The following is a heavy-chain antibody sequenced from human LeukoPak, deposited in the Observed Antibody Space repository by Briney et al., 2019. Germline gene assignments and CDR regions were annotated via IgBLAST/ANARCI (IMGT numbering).Heavy chain of an antibody. CDR3: ARGQGVQLWFQGDYYYYYMDV. Sequence: EGSLRLSCAASGFTFSSYWMSWVRQAPGKGLEWVANIKQDGSEKYYVDSVKGRFTISRDNAKNSLYLQMNSLRSEDTAVYYCARGQGVQLWFQGDYYYYYMDVWGKGTTVTVSS. D-gene: IGHD5-18*01. V-gene: IGHV3-7*03. CDR1: GFTFSSYW. CDR2: IKQDGSEK. J-gene: IGHJ6*03.